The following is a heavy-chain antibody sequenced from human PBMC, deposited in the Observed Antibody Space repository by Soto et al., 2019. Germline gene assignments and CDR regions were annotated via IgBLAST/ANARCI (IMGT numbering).Heavy chain of an antibody. CDR1: GYTFTGYY. CDR3: ARVPYYDSSGYYLLYYGMDV. Sequence: ASVKVSCKASGYTFTGYYMHWVRQAPGQGLEWMGWISAYNGNTNYAQKLQGRVTMTTDTSTSTAYMELRSLRSDDTAVYYCARVPYYDSSGYYLLYYGMDVWGQGTTVTVSS. J-gene: IGHJ6*02. V-gene: IGHV1-18*04. CDR2: ISAYNGNT. D-gene: IGHD3-22*01.